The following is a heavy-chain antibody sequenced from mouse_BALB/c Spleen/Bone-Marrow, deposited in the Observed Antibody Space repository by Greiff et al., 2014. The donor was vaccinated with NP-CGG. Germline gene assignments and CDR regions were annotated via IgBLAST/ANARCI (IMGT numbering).Heavy chain of an antibody. CDR2: IAPGGGNT. J-gene: IGHJ4*01. V-gene: IGHV1S41*01. CDR1: GYTFTSYW. CDR3: ARSPMITESYAMDY. Sequence: DLVKPGASVKLSCKASGYTFTSYWINWIKQRPGQGLEWIGRIAPGGGNTYYNEMFKGKATLTVDISSSTAYIQLSSLSSEDSPVYFCARSPMITESYAMDYWGQGTSVTVSS. D-gene: IGHD2-4*01.